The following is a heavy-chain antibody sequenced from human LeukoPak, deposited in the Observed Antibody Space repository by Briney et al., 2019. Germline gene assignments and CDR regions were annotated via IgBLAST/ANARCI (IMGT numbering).Heavy chain of an antibody. V-gene: IGHV1-2*02. Sequence: VGSVKISCKTSGYTFTGYYMHLVRQAPRQRIEWMGWINPNSGETNYAPKLQGRVTMTRDTSISTAYMEVTRLTSDDTAIYYCARVLGSRVDPWGQGTLVTVSS. CDR1: GYTFTGYY. CDR3: ARVLGSRVDP. J-gene: IGHJ5*02. CDR2: INPNSGET.